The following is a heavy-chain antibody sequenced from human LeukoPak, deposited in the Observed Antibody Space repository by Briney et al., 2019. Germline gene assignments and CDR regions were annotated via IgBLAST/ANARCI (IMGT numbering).Heavy chain of an antibody. Sequence: SETLSLTCTVSGGSIISYYWSWIRQTPGKGLEWIAYIHSSGSTNYNPSLKSRVTISVDTSKNHFSLKVTSMTAADTGIYYCSRSLPGAVGAADLWGQGTLVTVPS. CDR3: SRSLPGAVGAADL. CDR2: IHSSGST. V-gene: IGHV4-59*01. CDR1: GGSIISYY. J-gene: IGHJ5*02. D-gene: IGHD6-13*01.